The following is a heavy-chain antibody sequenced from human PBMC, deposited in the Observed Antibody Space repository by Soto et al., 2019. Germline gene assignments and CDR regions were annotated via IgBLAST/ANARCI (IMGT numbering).Heavy chain of an antibody. CDR1: GVSISSGGFQ. Sequence: ASETLSLTCTFSGVSISSGGFQWSWIRQHPGKGLEWIGYIYYSGSTYYNPSLKSRITISVDTSKNQFSLKLSSVTAADTAVYYCARVAHPLPIDYWGQGALVTVSS. J-gene: IGHJ4*02. CDR2: IYYSGST. V-gene: IGHV4-31*03. CDR3: ARVAHPLPIDY.